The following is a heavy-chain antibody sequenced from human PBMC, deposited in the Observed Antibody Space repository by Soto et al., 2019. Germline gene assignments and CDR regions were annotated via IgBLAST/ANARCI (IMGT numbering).Heavy chain of an antibody. CDR3: ARGGVFKLRGYSYGIDY. CDR2: ISSSGSTI. J-gene: IGHJ4*02. D-gene: IGHD5-18*01. V-gene: IGHV3-48*03. Sequence: EVQLVESGGGLVQPGGSLRLSCAASGFTFSSYEMNWVRQAPGKGLEWVSYISSSGSTIYYADSVKGRFTISRDNAKNSLYLQMNSLRAEDTAVYYCARGGVFKLRGYSYGIDYWGQGTLVTVSS. CDR1: GFTFSSYE.